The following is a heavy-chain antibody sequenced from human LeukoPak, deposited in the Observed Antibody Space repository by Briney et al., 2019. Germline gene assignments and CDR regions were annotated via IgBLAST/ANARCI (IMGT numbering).Heavy chain of an antibody. CDR3: ARDPVGNIQVDP. V-gene: IGHV1-2*02. D-gene: IGHD1-1*01. CDR1: GYTFTDYY. CDR2: INPKSGDT. J-gene: IGHJ5*02. Sequence: ASVKVSCKASGYTFTDYYIHWVRQAPGQGLEWMGWINPKSGDTSYIKSFQGRVIMTRDTSISSVYMELNSLRSDDTAVYYCARDPVGNIQVDPWGQGTLVTVSS.